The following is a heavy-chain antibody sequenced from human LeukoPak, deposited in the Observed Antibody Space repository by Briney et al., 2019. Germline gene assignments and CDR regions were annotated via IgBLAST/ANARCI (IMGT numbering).Heavy chain of an antibody. CDR1: GFTFSGYA. CDR2: ISGSGGST. D-gene: IGHD3-22*01. Sequence: GGSLRLSCAASGFTFSGYAMSWVRQAPGKGLEWVSAISGSGGSTYYVDSVKGRFTISRDNSKNTLYLQMNSLRAEDTAVYYCAKSPWQYYYDSDDAYWGQGTLVTVSS. CDR3: AKSPWQYYYDSDDAY. V-gene: IGHV3-23*01. J-gene: IGHJ4*02.